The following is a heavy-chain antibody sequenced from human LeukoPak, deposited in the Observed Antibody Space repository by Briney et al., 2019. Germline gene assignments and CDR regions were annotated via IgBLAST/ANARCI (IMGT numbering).Heavy chain of an antibody. V-gene: IGHV3-30*19. CDR3: AREQIVDTAMGSPFFDY. D-gene: IGHD5-18*01. CDR1: GFTFSSYG. J-gene: IGHJ4*02. CDR2: ISYDGSNK. Sequence: GGSLRLSCAASGFTFSSYGMHWVRQAPGKGLEWVAVISYDGSNKYYADSVKGRFTISRDNSKNTLYLQMNSLRAEDTAVYYCAREQIVDTAMGSPFFDYWGQGTLVTVSS.